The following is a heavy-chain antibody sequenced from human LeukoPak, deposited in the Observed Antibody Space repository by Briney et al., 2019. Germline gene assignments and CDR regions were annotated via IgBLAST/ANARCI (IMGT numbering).Heavy chain of an antibody. D-gene: IGHD3-22*01. J-gene: IGHJ4*02. Sequence: GGSLRLSCAASGFTFSSYAMSWVRQAPGKGLEWVSAISGSGGSTYYADSVKGRFTISRDNSKNTLYLQMNSLRAEDAAVYYCAKIGITMIGRGMAPLDHWGQGTLVTVSS. V-gene: IGHV3-23*01. CDR3: AKIGITMIGRGMAPLDH. CDR2: ISGSGGST. CDR1: GFTFSSYA.